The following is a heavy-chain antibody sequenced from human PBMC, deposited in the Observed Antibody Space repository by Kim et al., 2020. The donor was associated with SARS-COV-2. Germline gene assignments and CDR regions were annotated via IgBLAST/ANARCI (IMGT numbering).Heavy chain of an antibody. CDR2: IYYSGST. V-gene: IGHV4-39*01. D-gene: IGHD3-22*01. CDR3: ARVYDSSGYYNPAIFDY. Sequence: SETLSLTCTVSGGSISSSSYYWGWIRQPPGKGLEWIGSIYYSGSTYYNPSLKSRVTISVDTSKHQFSLKLSSVTAADTAVYYCARVYDSSGYYNPAIFDYWGQGTLVTGSS. CDR1: GGSISSSSYY. J-gene: IGHJ4*02.